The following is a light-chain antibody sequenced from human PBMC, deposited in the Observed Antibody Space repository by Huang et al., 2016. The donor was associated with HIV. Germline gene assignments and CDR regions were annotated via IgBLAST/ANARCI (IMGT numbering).Light chain of an antibody. V-gene: IGKV3-11*01. Sequence: DIVLTQSPATLSLSPGERVTLSCRASQSVSSYLAWYQQKPGQAPRLLIYGASNRATGIPARFNGSGSGTDVTLTISSLEPEDFAVYSCQQRSNWPPSITCGQGTRLEIK. CDR3: QQRSNWPPSIT. J-gene: IGKJ5*01. CDR2: GAS. CDR1: QSVSSY.